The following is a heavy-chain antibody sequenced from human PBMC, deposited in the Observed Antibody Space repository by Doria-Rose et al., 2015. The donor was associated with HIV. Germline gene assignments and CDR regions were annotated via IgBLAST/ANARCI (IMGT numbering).Heavy chain of an antibody. CDR1: GASVSSRGYY. CDR3: ARMGSYRELDY. Sequence: QVQLHESGPCLVKPSETLSLTCSVSGASVSSRGYYWNWIRQVPGKGLESLGYTYYTGTSDYSPSLKSRLNMAVDTSKNQFSLKLSFVTVADTAVYYCARMGSYRELDYWGQGARGIGSA. V-gene: IGHV4-31*03. J-gene: IGHJ4*02. D-gene: IGHD3-3*01. CDR2: TYYTGTS.